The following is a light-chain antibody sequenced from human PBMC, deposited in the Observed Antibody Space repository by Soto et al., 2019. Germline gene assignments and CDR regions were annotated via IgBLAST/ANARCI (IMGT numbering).Light chain of an antibody. CDR3: RKYSSASFT. J-gene: IGKJ3*01. CDR2: AAS. Sequence: DIQMTQSPSSLSASVGDRVTITCRASQGISNYLAWIQQKPGKVPKLLIYAASTLQIGVPSRFSRSGSGTDFTHTISSLQPEDVATYYCRKYSSASFTFGPGTKVHI. CDR1: QGISNY. V-gene: IGKV1-27*01.